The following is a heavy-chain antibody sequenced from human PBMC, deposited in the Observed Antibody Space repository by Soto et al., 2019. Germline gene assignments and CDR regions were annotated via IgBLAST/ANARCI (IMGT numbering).Heavy chain of an antibody. Sequence: QVQLVESGGGVVQPGRSLRLSCAASGFTFSSYAMHWVRQAPGKGLVWVAVISYAGRNKYYADSVKGRFTISRDNSKNTLYLQMNSLRAEDTAVYYCARGVRYFVWYYLGSYWGQGTLVTVSS. CDR3: ARGVRYFVWYYLGSY. D-gene: IGHD3-9*01. J-gene: IGHJ4*02. CDR2: ISYAGRNK. CDR1: GFTFSSYA. V-gene: IGHV3-30*04.